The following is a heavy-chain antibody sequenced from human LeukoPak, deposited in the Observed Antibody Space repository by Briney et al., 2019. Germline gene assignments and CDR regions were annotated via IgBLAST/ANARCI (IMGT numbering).Heavy chain of an antibody. CDR1: GYSISNGYY. Sequence: KSSETLSLTCTVSGYSISNGYYWGWMRQPPGKGLEWIGSMYHSGRTHYNPSLKSRVIISVDTSKNYFSLKLSSVTAADTAMYYCARDETYPDVWSGSAGGGKGNYLDYWGQGILVTVSS. J-gene: IGHJ4*02. V-gene: IGHV4-38-2*02. CDR2: MYHSGRT. D-gene: IGHD3-3*01. CDR3: ARDETYPDVWSGSAGGGKGNYLDY.